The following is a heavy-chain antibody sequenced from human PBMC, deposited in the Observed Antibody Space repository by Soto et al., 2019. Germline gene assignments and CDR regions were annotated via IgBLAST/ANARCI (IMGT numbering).Heavy chain of an antibody. V-gene: IGHV4-59*01. Sequence: QVQLQESGPGLVKPSETLSLTCAVSGDSISSYYCMWIRQPPGKGLESIGYLYYGRSANYNPSLKGGXTXSXXTSTNQCSLTLSSMTAADTAVYYCALRSMAVVPEYWGQGTLVTVSS. CDR3: ALRSMAVVPEY. J-gene: IGHJ4*02. CDR1: GDSISSYY. CDR2: LYYGRSA. D-gene: IGHD3-22*01.